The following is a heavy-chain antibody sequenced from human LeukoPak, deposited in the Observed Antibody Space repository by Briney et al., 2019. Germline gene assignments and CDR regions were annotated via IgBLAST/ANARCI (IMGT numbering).Heavy chain of an antibody. D-gene: IGHD2-2*01. J-gene: IGHJ5*02. CDR3: ARRGRYCSSTSCYAGDWSDP. Sequence: SETLSLTCTVSGGSISSYYWSWIRQPPGKGLEWIGYIYYSGSTNYNPSLKSRVTISVGTSKNQFSLKLSSVTAADTAVYYCARRGRYCSSTSCYAGDWSDPWGQGTLVTVSS. CDR2: IYYSGST. V-gene: IGHV4-59*08. CDR1: GGSISSYY.